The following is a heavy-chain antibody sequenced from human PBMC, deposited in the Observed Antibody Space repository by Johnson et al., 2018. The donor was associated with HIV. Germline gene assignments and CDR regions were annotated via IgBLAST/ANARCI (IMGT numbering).Heavy chain of an antibody. J-gene: IGHJ3*02. CDR1: GFTFSSYG. V-gene: IGHV3-30-3*02. D-gene: IGHD2-15*01. Sequence: QVQLFESGGGVVQPGRSLRLSCAASGFTFSSYGMHWVRQAPGKGLEWQAVISSDGNNKYYADSVKDRFTISRDNSKNTVYLQMNSLRAEDTAVYYCAKRGARYCSGGSCFDAFDIWGQGTMVTVSS. CDR3: AKRGARYCSGGSCFDAFDI. CDR2: ISSDGNNK.